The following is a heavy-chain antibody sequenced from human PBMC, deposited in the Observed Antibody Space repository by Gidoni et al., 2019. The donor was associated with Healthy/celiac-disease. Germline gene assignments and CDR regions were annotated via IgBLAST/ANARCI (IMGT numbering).Heavy chain of an antibody. CDR1: GGSFSGYY. CDR2: INHSGST. Sequence: QVQLQQSGAGLLKPSETLSLPCAVNGGSFSGYYWSWIRQPPGKGLEWIGEINHSGSTNYNPSLKSRVTISVDTSKNQFSLKLSSVTAADTAVYYCAIEVDTAMAPDYWGQGTLVTVSS. V-gene: IGHV4-34*01. CDR3: AIEVDTAMAPDY. J-gene: IGHJ4*02. D-gene: IGHD5-18*01.